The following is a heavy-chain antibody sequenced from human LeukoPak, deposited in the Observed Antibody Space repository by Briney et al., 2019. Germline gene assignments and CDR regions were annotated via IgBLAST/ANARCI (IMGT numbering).Heavy chain of an antibody. CDR3: ALNRGSGWYFHY. V-gene: IGHV3-7*01. D-gene: IGHD6-19*01. CDR2: IKKDGSEK. CDR1: GFTFSRYW. J-gene: IGHJ4*02. Sequence: GGSLRLSCAASGFTFSRYWMSWVRQAPGKGLEWVANIKKDGSEKYYVDSVKGRFTISRDNAKNSLYLQMNSLRAEDTAVYYCALNRGSGWYFHYWGQGTLVTVSS.